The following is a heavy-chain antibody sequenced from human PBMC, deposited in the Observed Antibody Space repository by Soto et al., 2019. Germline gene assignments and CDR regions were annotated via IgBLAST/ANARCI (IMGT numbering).Heavy chain of an antibody. D-gene: IGHD3-10*01. Sequence: SETLSLTCTVSGASISSYYWSWIRQPPGKGLEWIGYISYSGSTNYSPSLKSRVTISVDTSKNQFSLKLSSVTAADTAVYYCARAAYYVDYWGQGTLVTVSS. J-gene: IGHJ4*02. CDR2: ISYSGST. CDR3: ARAAYYVDY. V-gene: IGHV4-59*01. CDR1: GASISSYY.